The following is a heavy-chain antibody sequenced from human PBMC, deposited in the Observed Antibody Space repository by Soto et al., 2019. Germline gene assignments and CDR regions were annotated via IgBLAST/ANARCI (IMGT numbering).Heavy chain of an antibody. CDR2: ISYDGSNK. CDR1: GFTFSSYG. Sequence: GGSLRLSCAASGFTFSSYGMHWVRQAPGKGLEWVAVISYDGSNKYYADSVKGRFTISRDNSKNTLYLQMNSLRAEDTAVYYCAKDAPLYSGSYSDYWGQGTLVTV. D-gene: IGHD1-26*01. J-gene: IGHJ4*02. CDR3: AKDAPLYSGSYSDY. V-gene: IGHV3-30*18.